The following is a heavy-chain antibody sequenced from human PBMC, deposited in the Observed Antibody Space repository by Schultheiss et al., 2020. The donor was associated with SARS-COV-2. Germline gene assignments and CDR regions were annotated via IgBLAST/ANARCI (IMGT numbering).Heavy chain of an antibody. Sequence: GGSLRLSCAASGFTFSSYGMHWVRQAPGKGLEWVAVIWYDGSNKYYADSVKGRFTISRDNSKNTLYLQMNSLRAEDTAVYYCAKGTTVTTFANWGQGTLVTVSS. CDR1: GFTFSSYG. CDR3: AKGTTVTTFAN. D-gene: IGHD4-17*01. CDR2: IWYDGSNK. J-gene: IGHJ4*02. V-gene: IGHV3-30*02.